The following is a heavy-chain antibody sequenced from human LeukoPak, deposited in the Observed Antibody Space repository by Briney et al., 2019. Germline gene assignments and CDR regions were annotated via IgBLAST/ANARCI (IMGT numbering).Heavy chain of an antibody. CDR3: ARGYACVDY. Sequence: GGSLRLSCAASGFTFSSYGMNWVRQAPGKGLEWVSYISGSGSTIYYADSVKGRFTISRDNTKSSLYLQMNSLRAEDTAVYYCARGYACVDYWGQGTLVTVPS. D-gene: IGHD2-2*01. V-gene: IGHV3-48*03. CDR1: GFTFSSYG. J-gene: IGHJ4*02. CDR2: ISGSGSTI.